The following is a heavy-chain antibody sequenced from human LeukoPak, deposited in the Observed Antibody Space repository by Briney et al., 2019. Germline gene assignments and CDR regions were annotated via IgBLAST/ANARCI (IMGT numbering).Heavy chain of an antibody. D-gene: IGHD6-19*01. J-gene: IGHJ5*02. Sequence: ASVKVSCKASGYTFTSYGISWVRQAPGQGLEWMGWISAYNGNTNYAQKLQGRVTMTTDTSTSTAYMELRSLRSEDTAVYYCARAPAVAAPENWFDPWGQGTLVTVSS. CDR1: GYTFTSYG. V-gene: IGHV1-18*01. CDR3: ARAPAVAAPENWFDP. CDR2: ISAYNGNT.